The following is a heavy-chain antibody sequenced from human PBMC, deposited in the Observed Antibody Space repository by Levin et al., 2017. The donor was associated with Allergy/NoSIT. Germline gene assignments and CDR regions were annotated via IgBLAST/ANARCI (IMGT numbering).Heavy chain of an antibody. J-gene: IGHJ4*02. CDR2: IYSGGTT. Sequence: GESLKISCAVSGFTVYNNYMSWVRQAPGKGLEWVSLIYSGGTTQYADSVKGRFTISRDSSKNTLYLQMNSLTPEDTAMYYCARNVPLTANGYWGQGTLVTVSS. V-gene: IGHV3-66*01. CDR3: ARNVPLTANGY. CDR1: GFTVYNNY. D-gene: IGHD2-8*01.